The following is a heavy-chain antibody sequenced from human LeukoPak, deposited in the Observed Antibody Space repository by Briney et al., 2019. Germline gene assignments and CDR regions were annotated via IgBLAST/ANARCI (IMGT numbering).Heavy chain of an antibody. V-gene: IGHV3-15*01. CDR2: IKSNTDGGTT. Sequence: GGSLRLSCAASGFTFSHAWMRWVRQTPGKGLEWVGRIKSNTDGGTTDFAAPVKGRFTISRDDSENELYLQMNSLKTEDTAVYYCTTQLLYEHNFDYWGQGTLVTVSS. J-gene: IGHJ4*02. CDR1: GFTFSHAW. CDR3: TTQLLYEHNFDY. D-gene: IGHD2-2*02.